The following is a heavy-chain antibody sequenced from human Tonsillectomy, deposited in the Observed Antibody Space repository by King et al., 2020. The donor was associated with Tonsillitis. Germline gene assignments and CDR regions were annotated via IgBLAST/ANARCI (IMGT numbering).Heavy chain of an antibody. CDR3: AGVAAFVV. Sequence: VQLVESGGGVVQPGRSLRLSCAASGFTFSSYGMHWVRQAPGKGLEWVAVISYDGSNKYYADSVKGRFTISRDNSKNTLYLQMNSLRAEDTAVYYCAGVAAFVVWGQGTLVTVSS. CDR2: ISYDGSNK. V-gene: IGHV3-30*03. J-gene: IGHJ4*02. D-gene: IGHD2-15*01. CDR1: GFTFSSYG.